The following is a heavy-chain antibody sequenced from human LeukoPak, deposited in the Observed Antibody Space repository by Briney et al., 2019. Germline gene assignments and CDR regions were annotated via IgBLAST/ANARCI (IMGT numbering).Heavy chain of an antibody. D-gene: IGHD3-22*01. Sequence: PGGSLRLSCAASGFTFSDYYMSWFRQAPGKGLQWVLFISHSGSSMTHTDSVKGRSTISRDNGKNSLYLEMNSLRDEDTAMYYCARDGSYFDTSGYRDDFWGQGTLVIVSS. J-gene: IGHJ4*02. CDR1: GFTFSDYY. CDR2: ISHSGSSM. V-gene: IGHV3-11*01. CDR3: ARDGSYFDTSGYRDDF.